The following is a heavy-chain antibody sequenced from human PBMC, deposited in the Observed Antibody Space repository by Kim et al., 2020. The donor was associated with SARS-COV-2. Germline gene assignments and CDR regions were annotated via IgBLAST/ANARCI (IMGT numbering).Heavy chain of an antibody. CDR2: ISGSGGST. D-gene: IGHD6-19*01. Sequence: GGSLRLSCAASGFTFSSYAMSWVRQAPGKGLEWVSAISGSGGSTYYADSVKGRFTISRDNSKNTLYLQMNSLRAEDTAVYYCATRYSSGWYWAYWGQGTLVTVSS. J-gene: IGHJ4*02. CDR1: GFTFSSYA. V-gene: IGHV3-23*01. CDR3: ATRYSSGWYWAY.